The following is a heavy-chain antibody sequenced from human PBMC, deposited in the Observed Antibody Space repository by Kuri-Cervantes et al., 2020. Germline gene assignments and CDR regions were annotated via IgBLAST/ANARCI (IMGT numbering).Heavy chain of an antibody. Sequence: ASVKVSCKASGYTFTGYYMHWVRQAPGQGLEWMGIINPSGGSTSYAQKFQGRVTMTRDTSTSTVYMELSSLRSEDAAVYYCARDQQLVWVAFDIWGQGTMVTVSS. CDR3: ARDQQLVWVAFDI. CDR2: INPSGGST. V-gene: IGHV1-46*01. J-gene: IGHJ3*02. CDR1: GYTFTGYY. D-gene: IGHD6-13*01.